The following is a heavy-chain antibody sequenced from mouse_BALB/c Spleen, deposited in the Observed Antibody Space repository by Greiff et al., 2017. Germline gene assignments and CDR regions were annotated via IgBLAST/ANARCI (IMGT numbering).Heavy chain of an antibody. V-gene: IGHV1-5*01. J-gene: IGHJ3*01. Sequence: VQLKQSGTVLARPGASVKMSCKASGYTFTSYWMHWVKQRPGQGLEWIGAIYPGNSDTSYNQKFKGKAKLTAVTSTSTAYMELSSLTNEDSAVYYCTRDGSSPAWFAYWGQGTLVTVSA. CDR2: IYPGNSDT. CDR3: TRDGSSPAWFAY. D-gene: IGHD1-1*01. CDR1: GYTFTSYW.